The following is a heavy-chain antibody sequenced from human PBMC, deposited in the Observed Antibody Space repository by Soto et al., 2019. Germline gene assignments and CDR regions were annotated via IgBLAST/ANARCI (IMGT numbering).Heavy chain of an antibody. CDR1: GGTFSSYA. J-gene: IGHJ2*01. V-gene: IGHV1-69*12. D-gene: IGHD1-26*01. CDR2: IIPFFGTA. Sequence: QVQLVQSVAEVKKPGSSVKVSCKASGGTFSSYAISWVRQAPGQGLEWMGGIIPFFGTANYAQKFQGRVTIPADESTSTAYMELGRLRAEDTAVYYCAREVYSGSYPYGYFDLWGRGTLVTVSS. CDR3: AREVYSGSYPYGYFDL.